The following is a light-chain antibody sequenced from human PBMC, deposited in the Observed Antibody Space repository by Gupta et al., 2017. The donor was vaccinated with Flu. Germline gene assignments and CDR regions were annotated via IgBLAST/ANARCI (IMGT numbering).Light chain of an antibody. CDR2: AAS. J-gene: IGKJ3*01. Sequence: GDRVTITCRASQGISSYLAWYQQKPGKAPKLLIYAASTLQSGVPSRFSDSGSGTEFTLTISNLQPEDFATYYCQQLNSYPSFTFGPGTKVDIK. CDR1: QGISSY. V-gene: IGKV1-9*01. CDR3: QQLNSYPSFT.